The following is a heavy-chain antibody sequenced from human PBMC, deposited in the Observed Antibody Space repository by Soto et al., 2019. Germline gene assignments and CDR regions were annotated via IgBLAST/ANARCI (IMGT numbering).Heavy chain of an antibody. V-gene: IGHV5-10-1*01. D-gene: IGHD1-7*01. J-gene: IGHJ3*02. CDR2: VDPSDSYT. Sequence: GESLKISCKGAGYSFTSYWISWVRQMPGKGLEWMGRVDPSDSYTNYSPSFQGHVTISADKSISTAYLQWSSLKASDTAMYYCARHWRNYIAFDIWGQGTMVTVSS. CDR1: GYSFTSYW. CDR3: ARHWRNYIAFDI.